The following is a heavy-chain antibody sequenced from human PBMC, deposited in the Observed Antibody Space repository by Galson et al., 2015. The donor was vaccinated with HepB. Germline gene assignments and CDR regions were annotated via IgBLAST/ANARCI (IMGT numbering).Heavy chain of an antibody. Sequence: TLSLTCTVSGASISSGVYYWSWIRQEPGKGLEWIGYISNTGTTYYSPSLKSRVTISVDASKNQFSLKLTSVTAADTAVYYCARGLGYCSGSSCYSSGPWLDPWGQGTLVTVSS. D-gene: IGHD2-15*01. J-gene: IGHJ5*02. V-gene: IGHV4-31*03. CDR3: ARGLGYCSGSSCYSSGPWLDP. CDR1: GASISSGVYY. CDR2: ISNTGTT.